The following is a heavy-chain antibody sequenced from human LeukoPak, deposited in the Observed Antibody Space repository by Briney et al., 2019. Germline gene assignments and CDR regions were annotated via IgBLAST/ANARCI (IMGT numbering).Heavy chain of an antibody. CDR3: AREGVAVAGTDY. V-gene: IGHV4-39*02. CDR1: GGSISSSSYY. CDR2: IYYSGST. D-gene: IGHD6-19*01. J-gene: IGHJ4*02. Sequence: PSETLSLTCTVSGGSISSSSYYWGWIRQPLGKGLEWIGSIYYSGSTYYNPSLKSRVTISVDTSKNQFSLKLSSVTAADTAVYYCAREGVAVAGTDYWGQGTLVTVSS.